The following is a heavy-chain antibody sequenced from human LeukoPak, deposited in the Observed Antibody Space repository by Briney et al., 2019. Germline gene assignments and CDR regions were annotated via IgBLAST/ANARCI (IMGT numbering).Heavy chain of an antibody. CDR1: GYTFTGYY. D-gene: IGHD6-19*01. Sequence: ASVKVSCKASGYTFTGYYMHWVRQAPGQGLEWMGWINPNSGGINYAQKFQGRVTMTRDTSISTAYMELSRLRSDDTAVYYCARDVSPVAGPDYWGQGTLVTVSS. V-gene: IGHV1-2*02. J-gene: IGHJ4*02. CDR2: INPNSGGI. CDR3: ARDVSPVAGPDY.